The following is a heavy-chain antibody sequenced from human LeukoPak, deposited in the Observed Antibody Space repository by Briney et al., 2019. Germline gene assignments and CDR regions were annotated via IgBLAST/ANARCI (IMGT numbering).Heavy chain of an antibody. J-gene: IGHJ3*02. D-gene: IGHD3-10*01. V-gene: IGHV3-7*01. CDR3: ATEAGIGYAFDI. CDR1: GITFRYYW. CDR2: INPDGSEK. Sequence: AGGPLSLSCVASGITFRYYWMSWVRQAPGKGLEWVANINPDGSEKNYAQSVKGRFTISRDNAKNSVSLQMNSLRGEDTAVYYCATEAGIGYAFDIWGQGTRVTVSS.